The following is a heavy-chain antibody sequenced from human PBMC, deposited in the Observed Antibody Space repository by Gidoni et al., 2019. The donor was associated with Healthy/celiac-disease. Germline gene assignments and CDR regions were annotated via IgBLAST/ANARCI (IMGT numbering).Heavy chain of an antibody. CDR1: GGSFSGYY. CDR3: ARIGYDSSGFYYYYYYGMDV. Sequence: QVQLQQWGAGLLKPSETLSLTCAVYGGSFSGYYWSWIRQPPGKGLEWIGEINHSGSTNYNPSLKSRVTISVDTSKNQFSLKLSSVTAADTAVYYCARIGYDSSGFYYYYYYGMDVWGQGTTVTVSS. V-gene: IGHV4-34*01. J-gene: IGHJ6*02. D-gene: IGHD3-22*01. CDR2: INHSGST.